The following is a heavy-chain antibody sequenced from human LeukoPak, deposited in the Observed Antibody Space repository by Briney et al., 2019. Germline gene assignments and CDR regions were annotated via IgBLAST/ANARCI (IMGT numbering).Heavy chain of an antibody. Sequence: GGSLRLSCAASGFIFSSYTMSWVRQAPGRGLEWVSTISSSGDGTYYADSVKGRFTISRDNSKNTLYLQVNSLRAEDTAVYYCAKDSPPAPVTSVWGQGTLVTVSS. V-gene: IGHV3-23*01. CDR3: AKDSPPAPVTSV. CDR1: GFIFSSYT. D-gene: IGHD4-17*01. CDR2: ISSSGDGT. J-gene: IGHJ4*02.